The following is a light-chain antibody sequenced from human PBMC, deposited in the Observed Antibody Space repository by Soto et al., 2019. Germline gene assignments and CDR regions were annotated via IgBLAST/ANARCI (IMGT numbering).Light chain of an antibody. CDR2: EVN. CDR1: SSDVGGYDY. CDR3: SSYEGTNNFLV. J-gene: IGLJ2*01. Sequence: QSALTQPASVSGSPGQSITISCTGTSSDVGGYDYVSWYQQHPGKAPKLLILEVNKRPSGVPDRFSGSKSGNTASLTVSGLQTEDEADYYCSSYEGTNNFLVFGGGTKLTVL. V-gene: IGLV2-8*01.